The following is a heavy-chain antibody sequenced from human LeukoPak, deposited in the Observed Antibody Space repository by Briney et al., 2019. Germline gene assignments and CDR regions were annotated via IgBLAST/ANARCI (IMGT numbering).Heavy chain of an antibody. CDR3: ARLRSRAY. CDR2: IYSGGST. D-gene: IGHD3-10*01. J-gene: IGHJ4*02. CDR1: GFPLSRNY. V-gene: IGHV3-53*01. Sequence: GGSLRLSCTASGFPLSRNYMSWVRESPGKGLEWVSVIYSGGSTFYADSVKGRFTISRDNSKNTLYLQMNSLRAEDTAVYYCARLRSRAYWGQGTLVTVSS.